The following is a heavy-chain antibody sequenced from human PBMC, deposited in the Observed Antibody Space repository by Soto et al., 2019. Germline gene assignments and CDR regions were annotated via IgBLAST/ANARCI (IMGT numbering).Heavy chain of an antibody. J-gene: IGHJ6*02. D-gene: IGHD6-6*01. V-gene: IGHV4-39*01. Sequence: PSQMQPLTYTVCGGSIRSISYYWGWISKPPGKGLEWIGSIYYSGSTYYNPSLKSRVTISVDTSKNQFSLKLSSVTAADTAVYYCARMGEYSSSWGMRYYGMDVWGQGTTVTVSS. CDR3: ARMGEYSSSWGMRYYGMDV. CDR2: IYYSGST. CDR1: GGSIRSISYY.